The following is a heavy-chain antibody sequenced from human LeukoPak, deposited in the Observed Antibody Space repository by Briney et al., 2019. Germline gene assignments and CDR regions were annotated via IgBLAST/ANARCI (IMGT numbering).Heavy chain of an antibody. Sequence: GGSLRLSCAASGFTFNSYAMSWVRQAPGKGLEWVSAITGSGGDTYHADSVKGRLTISRDNSKNTLYLQMNSLRAEDMAVYYCAKGSRDSRPYYFDFWGQGTLVTVSS. CDR1: GFTFNSYA. D-gene: IGHD3-10*01. V-gene: IGHV3-23*01. CDR2: ITGSGGDT. CDR3: AKGSRDSRPYYFDF. J-gene: IGHJ4*02.